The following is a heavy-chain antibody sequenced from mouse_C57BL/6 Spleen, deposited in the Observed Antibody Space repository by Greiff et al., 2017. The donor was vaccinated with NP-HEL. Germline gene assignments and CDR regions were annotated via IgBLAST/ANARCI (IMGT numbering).Heavy chain of an antibody. CDR2: ISDGGSYT. V-gene: IGHV5-4*01. CDR1: GFTFSSYA. CDR3: ARDQSYFDY. J-gene: IGHJ2*01. Sequence: DVQLVESGGGLVKPGGSLKLSCAASGFTFSSYAMSWVRQTPEKRLEWVATISDGGSYTYYPDNVKGRFTISRDNAKNNLYLQMSHLKSEDTAMYYCARDQSYFDYWGQGTTLTVSS.